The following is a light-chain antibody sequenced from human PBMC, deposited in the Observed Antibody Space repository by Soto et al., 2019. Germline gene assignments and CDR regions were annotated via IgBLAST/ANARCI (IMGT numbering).Light chain of an antibody. V-gene: IGKV3-15*01. CDR3: QQYKNWLRDT. CDR2: GAS. Sequence: EIVMTQSPASLSVSPGERATLSCRASQSVSSNLAWYQQKPGQAPRLLIFGASTRATGIPGRFSGSGSGTEFTLTISSLQSEDFAVYYCQQYKNWLRDTFGPGTKLEIK. CDR1: QSVSSN. J-gene: IGKJ2*01.